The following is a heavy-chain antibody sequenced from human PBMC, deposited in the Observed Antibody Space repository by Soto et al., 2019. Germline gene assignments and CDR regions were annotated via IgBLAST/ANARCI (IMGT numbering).Heavy chain of an antibody. V-gene: IGHV1-18*01. CDR1: GYTFTSYG. J-gene: IGHJ4*02. CDR2: ISVYNGNT. D-gene: IGHD1-1*01. Sequence: ASVKVSCKASGYTFTSYGISWVRQAPGQGLEWMGWISVYNGNTNYVQKFPGRVTMTTDTSTSTAYMELRSLRSDDTAVYYCARMEHSGYNYGPFDYWGQGTLVTVSS. CDR3: ARMEHSGYNYGPFDY.